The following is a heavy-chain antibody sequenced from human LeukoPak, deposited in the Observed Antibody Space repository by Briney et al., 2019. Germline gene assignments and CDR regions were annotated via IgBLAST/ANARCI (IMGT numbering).Heavy chain of an antibody. CDR1: GGSISSYY. CDR3: ARDRGCSSTSCYYYYYYGMDV. Sequence: SETLSLTCTVSGGSISSYYWSWIRQHPGKGLEWIGYIYYSGSTYYNPSLKSRVTISVDTSKNQFSLKLSSVTAADTAVYYCARDRGCSSTSCYYYYYYGMDVWGQGTTVTVSS. CDR2: IYYSGST. V-gene: IGHV4-59*06. D-gene: IGHD2-2*01. J-gene: IGHJ6*02.